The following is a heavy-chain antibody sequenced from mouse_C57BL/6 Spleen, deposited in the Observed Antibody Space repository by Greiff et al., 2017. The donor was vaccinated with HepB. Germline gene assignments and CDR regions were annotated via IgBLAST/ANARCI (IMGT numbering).Heavy chain of an antibody. CDR1: GYTFTDYN. J-gene: IGHJ2*01. V-gene: IGHV1-18*01. CDR2: INPDNGGT. Sequence: EVQLQESGPELVKPGASVKIPCKASGYTFTDYNMAWVKQSHGKSLEWIGDINPDNGGTNYNEKFKGKATLTVDKSSSTAYMELRSLTSEDTAVYYCARRTLGDFDYWGQGTTLTVSS. CDR3: ARRTLGDFDY. D-gene: IGHD4-1*01.